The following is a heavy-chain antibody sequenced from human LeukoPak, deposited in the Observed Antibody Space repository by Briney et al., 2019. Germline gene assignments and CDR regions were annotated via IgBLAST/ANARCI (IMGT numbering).Heavy chain of an antibody. CDR1: GGSFSGYY. J-gene: IGHJ4*02. CDR3: ARRWASSYYYDSSGYPRKGYFDY. V-gene: IGHV4-34*01. Sequence: SETLSLTYAVYGGSFSGYYWSWIRQPPGKGLEWIGEINHSGSTNYNPSLKSRVTISVDTSKSQFSLKLSSVTAADTAVYYCARRWASSYYYDSSGYPRKGYFDYWGQGTLVTVSS. D-gene: IGHD3-22*01. CDR2: INHSGST.